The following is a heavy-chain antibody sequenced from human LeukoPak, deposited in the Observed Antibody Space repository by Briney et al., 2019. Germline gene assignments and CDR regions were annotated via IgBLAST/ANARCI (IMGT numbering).Heavy chain of an antibody. Sequence: GGSLRLSCAVSGFTFSSYAMSWVRQAPGKGLEWVSSVTGSGGGTFYADSVKGRFTIPRDNSQNTLYLQMNSLGAEDTAVYYCAKGAASALVDWFDPWGQGTLVTVSS. V-gene: IGHV3-23*01. CDR1: GFTFSSYA. CDR3: AKGAASALVDWFDP. CDR2: VTGSGGGT. J-gene: IGHJ5*02. D-gene: IGHD6-25*01.